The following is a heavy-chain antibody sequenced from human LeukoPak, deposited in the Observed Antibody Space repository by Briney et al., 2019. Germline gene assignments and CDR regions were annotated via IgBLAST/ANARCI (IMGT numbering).Heavy chain of an antibody. Sequence: ASVKVSCKVSGYTLTELSMHWVRQAPGKGLEWMGGFDPEDGEAIYAQKFQGRVTITEDTSTDTAYMELSSLRSEDTAVYYCATAYLGFGELFSNSFDYWGQGTLVTVSS. J-gene: IGHJ4*02. V-gene: IGHV1-24*01. CDR3: ATAYLGFGELFSNSFDY. D-gene: IGHD3-10*01. CDR1: GYTLTELS. CDR2: FDPEDGEA.